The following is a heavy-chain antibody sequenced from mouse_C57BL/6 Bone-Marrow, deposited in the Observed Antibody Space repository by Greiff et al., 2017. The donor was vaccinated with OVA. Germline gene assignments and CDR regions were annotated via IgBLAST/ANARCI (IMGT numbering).Heavy chain of an antibody. Sequence: QVHVKQSGAELVRPGASVTLSCKASGYTFTDYEMHWVKQTPVHGLGWIGAIDPETGGTAYNQKFKGKAILTADKSSSPAYMELRSLTSEDSAVYYCTRGYSNYYAMDYWGQGNSVTVSS. V-gene: IGHV1-15*01. J-gene: IGHJ4*01. D-gene: IGHD2-5*01. CDR1: GYTFTDYE. CDR3: TRGYSNYYAMDY. CDR2: IDPETGGT.